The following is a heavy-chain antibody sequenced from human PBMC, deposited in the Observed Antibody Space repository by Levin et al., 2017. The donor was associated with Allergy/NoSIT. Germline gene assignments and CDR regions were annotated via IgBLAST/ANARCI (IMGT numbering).Heavy chain of an antibody. CDR2: IYPGDSDT. Sequence: GESLKISCKGSGYRFTSYWIGWVRQMPGKGLEWMGIIYPGDSDTRYSPSFQGQVTISADKSISTAYLQWSNLKASDTAMYYCARQEGSMIAATGTEIVGYFDYWGQGTLVTVSS. CDR1: GYRFTSYW. D-gene: IGHD6-13*01. V-gene: IGHV5-51*01. J-gene: IGHJ4*02. CDR3: ARQEGSMIAATGTEIVGYFDY.